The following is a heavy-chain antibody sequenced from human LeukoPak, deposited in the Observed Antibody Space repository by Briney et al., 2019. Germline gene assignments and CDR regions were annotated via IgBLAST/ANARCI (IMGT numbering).Heavy chain of an antibody. CDR1: GGSISSTSYY. CDR2: IYYSGNT. D-gene: IGHD3-9*01. CDR3: ARLQPISSWFDR. J-gene: IGHJ5*02. Sequence: PSETLSLTCTVSGGSISSTSYYWGWIRQPPGEGLEWIGSIYYSGNTYYNPSLKSRVTISVDTSKNQFSLKLNSVTAADTAVYYCARLQPISSWFDRRGQGTLVTVSS. V-gene: IGHV4-39*01.